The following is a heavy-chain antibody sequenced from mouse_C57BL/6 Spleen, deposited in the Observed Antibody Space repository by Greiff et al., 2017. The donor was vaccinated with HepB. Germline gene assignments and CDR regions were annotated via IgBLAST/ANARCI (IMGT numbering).Heavy chain of an antibody. Sequence: QVQLQQPGAELVRPGTSVKLSCKASGYTFTSYWMHWVKQRPGQGLEWIGVIDPSDSYTNYNQKFKGKATLTVDTSSSTAYMQLSSLTSEDSAVYYCARGRTTVVDWFAYWGQGTLVTVSA. V-gene: IGHV1-59*01. CDR3: ARGRTTVVDWFAY. D-gene: IGHD1-1*01. J-gene: IGHJ3*01. CDR2: IDPSDSYT. CDR1: GYTFTSYW.